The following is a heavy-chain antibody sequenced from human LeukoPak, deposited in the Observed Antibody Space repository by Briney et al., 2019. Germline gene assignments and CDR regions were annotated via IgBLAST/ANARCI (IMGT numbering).Heavy chain of an antibody. CDR1: GYTLSELS. Sequence: ASVKVSCKVSGYTLSELSTHWVRQAPGKGLEWMGGFDPEYNKTIYAQKFQGRVTMNADTSTDTAYMELSSLRAEDTAVYYCATWWYCSGGSCYFLGYWGQGTLVTVSS. V-gene: IGHV1-24*01. D-gene: IGHD2-15*01. CDR2: FDPEYNKT. CDR3: ATWWYCSGGSCYFLGY. J-gene: IGHJ4*02.